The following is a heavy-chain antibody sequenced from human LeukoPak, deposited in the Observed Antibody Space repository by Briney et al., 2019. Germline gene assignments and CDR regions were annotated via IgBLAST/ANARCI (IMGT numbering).Heavy chain of an antibody. J-gene: IGHJ4*02. CDR3: ARHALATVTDPSFDY. CDR1: GGSISTPGYY. CDR2: LYHSEST. D-gene: IGHD2-21*02. V-gene: IGHV4-39*01. Sequence: SETLSLTCIVSGGSISTPGYYWGWIRQPPGKGLEWIGGLYHSESTYYKPSLKSRATISVDKSKNQCSLKLRSVTAADTAVYYCARHALATVTDPSFDYWGQGTLVTVSS.